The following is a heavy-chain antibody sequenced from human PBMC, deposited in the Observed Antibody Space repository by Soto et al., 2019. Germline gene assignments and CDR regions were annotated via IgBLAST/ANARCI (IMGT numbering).Heavy chain of an antibody. Sequence: QVQLVQSGAEVKKPGSSVKVSCKASGGTFSSYAISWVRQAPGQGLEWMGGIISIFGTANYAQKFQGRVTITADESTSTAYMELSSLRSEDTAVYYCARDGCTNGVCYTGWFDPWGQGTLVTVSS. CDR2: IISIFGTA. CDR1: GGTFSSYA. CDR3: ARDGCTNGVCYTGWFDP. D-gene: IGHD2-8*01. J-gene: IGHJ5*02. V-gene: IGHV1-69*01.